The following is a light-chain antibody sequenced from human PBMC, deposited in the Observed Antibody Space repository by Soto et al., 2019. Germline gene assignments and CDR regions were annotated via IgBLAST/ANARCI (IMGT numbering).Light chain of an antibody. CDR1: QSVRTY. J-gene: IGKJ5*01. V-gene: IGKV3-15*01. CDR2: GAS. CDR3: QQYTNWPIP. Sequence: EILFTQSPSTLPLSPEERATLPCRASQSVRTYLSYVAWYQQRPGQAPRLLIYGASTRATGIPARFSGSGSGTEFTLTISSLHSEDFAVYYCQQYTNWPIPFGQGTRLEIK.